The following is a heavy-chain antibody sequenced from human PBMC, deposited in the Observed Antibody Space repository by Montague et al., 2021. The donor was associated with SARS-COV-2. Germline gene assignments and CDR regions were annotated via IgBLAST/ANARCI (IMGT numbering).Heavy chain of an antibody. CDR1: RDSFSDYY. Sequence: SETLSLTCAVSRDSFSDYYWTWIRQSPAKGLEWIGEISHSADTNYNPSLNSRVSMSMDTSNSHFSLRLDSVSAADTAAYYCARDRCVERARRTRAWIGPWGQGTLVTVSA. J-gene: IGHJ5*02. CDR2: ISHSADT. D-gene: IGHD1-26*01. CDR3: ARDRCVERARRTRAWIGP. V-gene: IGHV4-34*01.